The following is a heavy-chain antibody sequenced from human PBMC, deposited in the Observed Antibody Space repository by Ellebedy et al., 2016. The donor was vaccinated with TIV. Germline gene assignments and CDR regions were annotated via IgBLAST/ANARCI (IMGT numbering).Heavy chain of an antibody. CDR3: ARVPQLYNYYYYGMDV. CDR1: GYSFTSYW. V-gene: IGHV5-51*01. CDR2: IYPGDSDT. Sequence: GESLKISCKGSGYSFTSYWISWVRQMPGKGLEWMGIIYPGDSDTRYSPSFQGQVTISADKSISTAYLQWSSLKASDTAMYYCARVPQLYNYYYYGMDVWGQGTTVTVSS. J-gene: IGHJ6*02. D-gene: IGHD6-13*01.